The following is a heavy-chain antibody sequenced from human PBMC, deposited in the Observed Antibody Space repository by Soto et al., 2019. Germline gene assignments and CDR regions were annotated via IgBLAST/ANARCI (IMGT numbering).Heavy chain of an antibody. V-gene: IGHV3-30*18. Sequence: QVQLVESGGGVVQPGRSLRLSCAASGFTFSSYGMHWVRQAPGKGLEWVAVISYDGSNKYYADSVKGRFTISRDNSKNTLYLQMNSLRAEDTAVYYCAKDEIVVVVAPLEFDYWGQGTLVTVS. CDR1: GFTFSSYG. J-gene: IGHJ4*02. D-gene: IGHD2-15*01. CDR2: ISYDGSNK. CDR3: AKDEIVVVVAPLEFDY.